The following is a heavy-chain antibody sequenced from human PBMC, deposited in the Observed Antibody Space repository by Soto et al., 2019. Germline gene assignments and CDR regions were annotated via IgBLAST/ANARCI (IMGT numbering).Heavy chain of an antibody. V-gene: IGHV3-49*03. D-gene: IGHD2-15*01. CDR1: GFTFGDYD. J-gene: IGHJ4*02. Sequence: GGSLRLSCTASGFTFGDYDMSWFRQAPGKGLEWVGFIRRKVSGGTTEYAASAKGRFTLSRDDSKSIAYLQMNSLKTEDTAVYYCTRHFSGSGGWGQGTPVTVSS. CDR3: TRHFSGSGG. CDR2: IRRKVSGGTT.